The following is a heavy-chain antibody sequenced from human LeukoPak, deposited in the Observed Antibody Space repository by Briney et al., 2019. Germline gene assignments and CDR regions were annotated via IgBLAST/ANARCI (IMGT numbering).Heavy chain of an antibody. V-gene: IGHV3-7*03. CDR2: TKPDGSAE. CDR3: AKASSSWYGYNWFDP. J-gene: IGHJ5*02. CDR1: GFTFRNYW. D-gene: IGHD6-13*01. Sequence: GGSLRLSCAASGFTFRNYWMGWVRQAPGKGLEWVANTKPDGSAEYYADSVRGRFTTSRDNANNFLYLQMNSLRAEDTAVYYCAKASSSWYGYNWFDPWGQGTLVTVSS.